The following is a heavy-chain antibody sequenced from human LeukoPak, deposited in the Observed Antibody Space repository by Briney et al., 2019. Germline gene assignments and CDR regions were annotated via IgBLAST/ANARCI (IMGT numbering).Heavy chain of an antibody. D-gene: IGHD1-26*01. J-gene: IGHJ4*02. CDR1: GGSISSYY. V-gene: IGHV4-59*01. Sequence: SETLSLTCTVSGGSISSYYWSWIRQPPGKGLEWIGYIYYSGSTNYNPSLKSRVTISVDTSKNQFSLKLSSVTAADTAVYYCARPSGSYGYFDYWGQGTLVTVSS. CDR3: ARPSGSYGYFDY. CDR2: IYYSGST.